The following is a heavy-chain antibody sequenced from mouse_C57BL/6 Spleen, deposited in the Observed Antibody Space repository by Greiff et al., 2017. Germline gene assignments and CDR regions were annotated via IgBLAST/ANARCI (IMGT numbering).Heavy chain of an antibody. J-gene: IGHJ2*01. CDR2: IHPNSGST. CDR1: GYTFTSYW. CDR3: ARSSITTVVASDY. Sequence: VQLKQPGAELVKPGASVKLSCKASGYTFTSYWMHWVKQRPGQGLEWIGMIHPNSGSTNYNEKFKSKATLTVDKSSSTAYMQLSSLTSEDSAVYYCARSSITTVVASDYWGQGTTLTVSS. D-gene: IGHD1-1*01. V-gene: IGHV1-64*01.